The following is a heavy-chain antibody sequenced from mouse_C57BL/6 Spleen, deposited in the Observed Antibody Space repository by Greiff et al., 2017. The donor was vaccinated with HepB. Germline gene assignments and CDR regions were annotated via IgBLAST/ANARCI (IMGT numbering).Heavy chain of an antibody. Sequence: VKLMESGAELARPGASVKMSCKASGYTFTSYTMHWVKQRPGQGLEWIGYINPSSGYTKYNQKFKDKATLTADKSSSTAYMQLSSLTSEDSAVYYCARGDGYDDFDYWGQGTTLTVSS. V-gene: IGHV1-4*01. CDR3: ARGDGYDDFDY. CDR2: INPSSGYT. D-gene: IGHD2-2*01. CDR1: GYTFTSYT. J-gene: IGHJ2*01.